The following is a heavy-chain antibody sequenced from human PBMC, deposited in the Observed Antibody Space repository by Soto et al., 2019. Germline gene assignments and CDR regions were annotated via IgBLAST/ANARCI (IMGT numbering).Heavy chain of an antibody. CDR3: ARGGVGAAGGMDV. CDR1: GYTFTIYT. CDR2: IIPIFTQT. D-gene: IGHD1-26*01. Sequence: QVQLVQSGAEVKKPGSSVKVSCKSSGYTFTIYTVTWVRQAPGQGLEWMGRIIPIFTQTNYAQKFQDRVTITADKSTSTVYMELSGMRYGDTAVYYCARGGVGAAGGMDVWGQGTRVTVSS. V-gene: IGHV1-69*08. J-gene: IGHJ6*02.